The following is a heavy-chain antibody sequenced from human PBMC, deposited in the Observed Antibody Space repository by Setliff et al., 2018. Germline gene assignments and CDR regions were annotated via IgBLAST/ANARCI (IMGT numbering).Heavy chain of an antibody. CDR1: GGTFSSYG. Sequence: SVKVSCKASGGTFSSYGISWVRQAPGQGLEWMGGTIPIFGTTDYAQKFRGRVTIITDESTGTAFMQLSSLRSEDTAVDYCVSEGVDSRSSTDYRYYMDVWGKGTTVTVSS. J-gene: IGHJ6*03. CDR2: TIPIFGTT. V-gene: IGHV1-69*05. D-gene: IGHD3-22*01. CDR3: VSEGVDSRSSTDYRYYMDV.